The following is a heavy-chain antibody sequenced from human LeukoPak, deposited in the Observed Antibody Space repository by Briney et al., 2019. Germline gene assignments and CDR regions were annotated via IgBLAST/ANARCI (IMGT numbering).Heavy chain of an antibody. Sequence: ASVKVSCKASGYTFTSYYMHWVRQAPGQGLEWMGIINPSGGSTSYAQKFQGRVTMTRDTSTSTVYMELSSLRSEDTAVYYCARDRMYYGSGSYSDYWGQGTLVTVSS. J-gene: IGHJ4*02. D-gene: IGHD3-10*01. CDR1: GYTFTSYY. CDR2: INPSGGST. CDR3: ARDRMYYGSGSYSDY. V-gene: IGHV1-46*01.